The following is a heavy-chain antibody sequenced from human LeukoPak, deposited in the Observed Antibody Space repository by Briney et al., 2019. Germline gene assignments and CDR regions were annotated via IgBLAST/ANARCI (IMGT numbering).Heavy chain of an antibody. J-gene: IGHJ5*02. CDR1: GFSFSSYW. V-gene: IGHV3-74*01. CDR2: INTDGSAT. CDR3: ARGSMITMVRGAPPGINWFDP. Sequence: GGSLRLSCAASGFSFSSYWMHWVRQAPGKGLVWVSRINTDGSATYYADSVKGRFTISRDNAKNTVYLQMNSLRAEDTAVYYCARGSMITMVRGAPPGINWFDPWGQGTLVTVSS. D-gene: IGHD3-10*01.